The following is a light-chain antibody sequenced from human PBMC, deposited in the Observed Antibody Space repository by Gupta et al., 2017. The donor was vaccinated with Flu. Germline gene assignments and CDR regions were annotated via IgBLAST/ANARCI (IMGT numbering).Light chain of an antibody. J-gene: IGKJ3*01. CDR1: QSISSW. CDR3: QQYNSYPPT. Sequence: DIQITQSPSTLSASVGDRVTITCRASQSISSWLAWYQQKPGKAPKLLIYKASSVESGVPSRFSGSGSGTEFTLTISSPQPDDFATYYCQQYNSYPPTFGPGTKVDIK. V-gene: IGKV1-5*03. CDR2: KAS.